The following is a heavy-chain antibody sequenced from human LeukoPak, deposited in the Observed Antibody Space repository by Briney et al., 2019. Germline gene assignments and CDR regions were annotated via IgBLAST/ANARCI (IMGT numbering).Heavy chain of an antibody. D-gene: IGHD6-13*01. CDR3: ASRTIAAAGLDY. J-gene: IGHJ4*02. Sequence: SQTLSLTCTVSGGSISSGCYYWSWIPQPAGKGLEWIGRIYTSGSTNYNPSLKSRVTISVDTSKNQFSLKLSSVTAADTAVYYCASRTIAAAGLDYWGQGTLVTVSS. CDR1: GGSISSGCYY. V-gene: IGHV4-61*02. CDR2: IYTSGST.